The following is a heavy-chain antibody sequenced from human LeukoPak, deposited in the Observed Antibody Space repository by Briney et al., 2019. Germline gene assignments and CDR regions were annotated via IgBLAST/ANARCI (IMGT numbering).Heavy chain of an antibody. D-gene: IGHD1-7*01. CDR3: ARDGNWNSRFDP. Sequence: ASVKVSCKASGYTFTGYYMHWVRQAPGQGLEWMGWINPNSGGTNYAQRFQGRVTMTRDTSISTAYMELSRLRSDDTAVYYCARDGNWNSRFDPWGQGTLVTVSS. J-gene: IGHJ5*02. V-gene: IGHV1-2*02. CDR1: GYTFTGYY. CDR2: INPNSGGT.